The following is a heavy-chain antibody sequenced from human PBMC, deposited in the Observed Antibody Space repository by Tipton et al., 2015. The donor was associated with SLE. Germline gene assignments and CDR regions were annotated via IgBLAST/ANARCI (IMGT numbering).Heavy chain of an antibody. J-gene: IGHJ4*02. CDR2: IYYSGST. V-gene: IGHV4-61*01. CDR3: ARDQRYSSGWYDY. Sequence: TLSLTCTVSGGSISSSSYYWGWIRQPPGKGLEWIGYIYYSGSTNYNPSLKSRVTISVDTSKNQFSLKLSSVTAADTAVYYCARDQRYSSGWYDYWGQGTLVTVSS. CDR1: GGSISSSSYY. D-gene: IGHD6-19*01.